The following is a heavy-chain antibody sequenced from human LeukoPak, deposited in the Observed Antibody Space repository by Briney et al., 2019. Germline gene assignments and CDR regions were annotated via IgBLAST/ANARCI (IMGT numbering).Heavy chain of an antibody. CDR3: AKSMTLQWRGFFDL. CDR2: ISDSGANT. D-gene: IGHD6-19*01. CDR1: RFTFSSSA. J-gene: IGHJ2*01. Sequence: PGGSLRLSCAASRFTFSSSAMSWVRQAPGKGLEWVSTISDSGANTYYADSVRGRFTISRDNSKNTLYLQKNSLRADDTAIYYCAKSMTLQWRGFFDLWGRGTHVTVSS. V-gene: IGHV3-23*01.